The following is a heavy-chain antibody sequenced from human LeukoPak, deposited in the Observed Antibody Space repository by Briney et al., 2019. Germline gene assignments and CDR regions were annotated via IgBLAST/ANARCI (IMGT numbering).Heavy chain of an antibody. CDR3: AKEIWPTVTTPGHTHFDY. CDR1: GFTFSSYS. V-gene: IGHV3-21*01. J-gene: IGHJ4*02. CDR2: ISSSSSYI. Sequence: PGGSLRLSCAASGFTFSSYSMNWVRQAPGKGLEWVSSISSSSSYIYYADSVEGRFTISRDNSKNTLCLQMNSLRAEDTAVYYCAKEIWPTVTTPGHTHFDYWGQGTLVTVSS. D-gene: IGHD4-17*01.